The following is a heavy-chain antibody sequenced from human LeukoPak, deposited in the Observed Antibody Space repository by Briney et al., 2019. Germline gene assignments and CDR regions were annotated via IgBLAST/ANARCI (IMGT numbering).Heavy chain of an antibody. Sequence: GGSLRLSCAASGFTFSSYGMHWVRQAPGKGLEWGAVISYDGSNKYYADSVKGRFTISRDNSKNTLYLQMNSLRSEDTAVYYCARDSPYYDILTGSNFDLWGRGTLVTVSS. CDR3: ARDSPYYDILTGSNFDL. CDR2: ISYDGSNK. V-gene: IGHV3-30*03. CDR1: GFTFSSYG. D-gene: IGHD3-9*01. J-gene: IGHJ2*01.